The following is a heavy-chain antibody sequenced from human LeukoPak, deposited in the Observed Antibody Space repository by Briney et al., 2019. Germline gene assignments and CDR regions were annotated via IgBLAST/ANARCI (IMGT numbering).Heavy chain of an antibody. CDR3: ATAGGDAFDI. J-gene: IGHJ3*02. V-gene: IGHV1-69*13. Sequence: ASVKVSCTASGGTFSSYAISWVRQAPGQGLEWMGGIIPIFGTANYAQKFQGRVTITADESTSTAYMELSSLRSEDTAVYYCATAGGDAFDIWGQGTMVTVSS. CDR2: IIPIFGTA. D-gene: IGHD1-14*01. CDR1: GGTFSSYA.